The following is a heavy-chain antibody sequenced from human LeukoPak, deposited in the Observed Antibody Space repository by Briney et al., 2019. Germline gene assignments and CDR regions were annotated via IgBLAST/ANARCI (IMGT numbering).Heavy chain of an antibody. Sequence: SETLSLTCTVSGGSISSYYWSWIRQPPGKGLEWIGYIYYSGSTNYNPSLKSRVTISVDTSKNQFSLKLSSVTAADTAVYYCARGTRYCSSTSCYRRGYYYYMDVWGKGTTVTVSS. J-gene: IGHJ6*03. CDR2: IYYSGST. V-gene: IGHV4-59*01. D-gene: IGHD2-2*01. CDR3: ARGTRYCSSTSCYRRGYYYYMDV. CDR1: GGSISSYY.